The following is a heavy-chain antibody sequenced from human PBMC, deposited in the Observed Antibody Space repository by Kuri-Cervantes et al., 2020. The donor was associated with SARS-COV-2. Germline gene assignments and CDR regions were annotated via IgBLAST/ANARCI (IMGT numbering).Heavy chain of an antibody. J-gene: IGHJ4*02. V-gene: IGHV4-39*01. Sequence: SETLSLTCTVSGGSITRGSHSWGWIRQPPGKDLEWIGSIYYAGTTYCKPSLESRVAISIDTSKSQFSLRLTSMTAADTAVYYCVRHENAIDYWGQGSLVTVSS. CDR1: GGSITRGSHS. CDR2: IYYAGTT. CDR3: VRHENAIDY.